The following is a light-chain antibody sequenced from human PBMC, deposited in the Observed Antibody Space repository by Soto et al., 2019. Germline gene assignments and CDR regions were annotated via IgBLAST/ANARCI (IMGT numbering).Light chain of an antibody. CDR1: QTISSW. CDR2: KAS. J-gene: IGKJ1*01. CDR3: QQYNNWPRT. Sequence: DIQMTQSPSTLSGSVGDRVTITWRASQTISSWLAWYQQKPGKAPKLLIYKASTLKSGVPSRFSGSGSGTEFTLTISSLQSEDFAVYYCQQYNNWPRTFGQGTKVDIK. V-gene: IGKV1-5*03.